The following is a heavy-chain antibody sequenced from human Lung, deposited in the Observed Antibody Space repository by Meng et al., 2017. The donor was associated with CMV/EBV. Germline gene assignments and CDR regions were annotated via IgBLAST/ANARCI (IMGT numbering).Heavy chain of an antibody. J-gene: IGHJ6*02. CDR3: ARSLVHSAMDF. V-gene: IGHV1-8*01. CDR1: GYSFITDD. CDR2: MNPNSGNT. D-gene: IGHD3-16*01. Sequence: ASVXVSCKASGYSFITDDINWVRQAAGQGPEWMGWMNPNSGNTGYAQKFQGRVTMTRNVSTRTAYMELTSLRSEDTAVYYCARSLVHSAMDFWGQGAAVTVSS.